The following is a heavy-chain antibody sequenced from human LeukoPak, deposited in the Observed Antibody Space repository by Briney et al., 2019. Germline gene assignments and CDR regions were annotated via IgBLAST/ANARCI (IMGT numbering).Heavy chain of an antibody. CDR1: GGSFSGYY. J-gene: IGHJ4*02. D-gene: IGHD3-10*01. CDR3: ARGLWTQYYFDY. V-gene: IGHV4-34*01. CDR2: IDHSGST. Sequence: PSETLSLTCAVYGGSFSGYYWSWIRQPPGKGLEWIGEIDHSGSTNYNPSLKSRVTISVDTSKNQFSLKLSSVTAADTAVYYCARGLWTQYYFDYWGQGTLVTVSS.